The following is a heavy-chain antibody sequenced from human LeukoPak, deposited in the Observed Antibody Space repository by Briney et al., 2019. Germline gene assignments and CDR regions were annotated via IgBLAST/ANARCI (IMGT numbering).Heavy chain of an antibody. J-gene: IGHJ4*02. Sequence: ASVKVSCKASGYTFTDYYMSWVRQAPGQGLEWMGWIDPHSGGTNYAQKFQGRVTMTRDTSISIAYMELSRLRSDDTAVYYCARDQMVRGVIKDYWGQGTLVTVSS. CDR1: GYTFTDYY. D-gene: IGHD3-10*01. V-gene: IGHV1-2*02. CDR3: ARDQMVRGVIKDY. CDR2: IDPHSGGT.